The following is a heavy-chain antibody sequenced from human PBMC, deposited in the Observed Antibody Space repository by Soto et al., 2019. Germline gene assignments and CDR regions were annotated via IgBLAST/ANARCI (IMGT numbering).Heavy chain of an antibody. CDR3: TRGLIGRPSYYNGMDV. CDR1: SAPLDGYY. J-gene: IGHJ6*02. V-gene: IGHV4-34*01. Sequence: PSETLSLTCVVHSAPLDGYYWTWIRHAPGRGLEWIGEVDHSGATKYNPSLKSRVTISVASSKHQFSLELTSVTAADTAVYYCTRGLIGRPSYYNGMDVWGQGTTV. CDR2: VDHSGAT.